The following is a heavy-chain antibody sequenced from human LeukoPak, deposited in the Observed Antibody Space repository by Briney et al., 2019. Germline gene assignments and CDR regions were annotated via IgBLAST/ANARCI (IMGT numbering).Heavy chain of an antibody. CDR3: ATAQIGSGRYYIKSQFDY. Sequence: ASVKVSCKVSGYTLTELSMHWVRQAPGKGLEWMGGFDPEDGETIYAQKFQGRVTMTEDTSTDTAYMELSSLRSEDTAVYYCATAQIGSGRYYIKSQFDYWGQGTLVTVSS. J-gene: IGHJ4*02. V-gene: IGHV1-24*01. CDR1: GYTLTELS. CDR2: FDPEDGET. D-gene: IGHD3-10*01.